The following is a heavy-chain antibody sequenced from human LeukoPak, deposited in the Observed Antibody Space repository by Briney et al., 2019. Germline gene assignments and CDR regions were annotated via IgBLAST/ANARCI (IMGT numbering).Heavy chain of an antibody. CDR1: GGSFSGYY. CDR3: ARGRGYSGYVRYYYGMDV. V-gene: IGHV4-34*01. D-gene: IGHD5-12*01. J-gene: IGHJ6*04. Sequence: SETLSLTCAVYGGSFSGYYWSWIRQPPGKGLEWIGEINHSGSTNRNPSLKSRVTISVDTSKNQFSLKLSSVTAADTAVYYCARGRGYSGYVRYYYGMDVWGKGTTVTVSS. CDR2: INHSGST.